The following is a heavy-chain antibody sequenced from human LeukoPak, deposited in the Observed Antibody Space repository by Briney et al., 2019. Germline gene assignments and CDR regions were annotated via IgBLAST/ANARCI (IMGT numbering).Heavy chain of an antibody. D-gene: IGHD2-2*01. J-gene: IGHJ6*03. CDR2: IYYSGST. CDR1: GGSISSSSYY. CDR3: ARDHSPSWASIYYYYYMDV. Sequence: PSETLSLTCTVSGGSISSSSYYWGWIRQPPGKGLEWIGSIYYSGSTYYNPSLKSRVTISVDTSKNQFSLKLSSVTAADTAVYYCARDHSPSWASIYYYYYMDVWGKGTTVTVSS. V-gene: IGHV4-39*07.